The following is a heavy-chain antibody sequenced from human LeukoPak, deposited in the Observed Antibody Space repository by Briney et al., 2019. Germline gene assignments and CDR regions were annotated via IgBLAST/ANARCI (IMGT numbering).Heavy chain of an antibody. V-gene: IGHV4-4*07. J-gene: IGHJ3*02. Sequence: SETLSLTCTVSGGSISSYYWSWIRQPARKGLEWIGRIYTSGSTNYNPSLKSRVTMSVDTSKNQFSLKLSSVTAADTAVYYCARDRAYYDILTGYYPDAFDIWGQGTMGTVSS. D-gene: IGHD3-9*01. CDR3: ARDRAYYDILTGYYPDAFDI. CDR1: GGSISSYY. CDR2: IYTSGST.